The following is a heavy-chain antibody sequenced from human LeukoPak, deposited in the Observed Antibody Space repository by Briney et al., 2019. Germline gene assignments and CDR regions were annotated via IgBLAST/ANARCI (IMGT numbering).Heavy chain of an antibody. CDR3: AKDKAYGDYYFDY. D-gene: IGHD4-17*01. CDR1: GFTFSSYG. Sequence: GGSLRLSCAASGFTFSSYGMHWVRQAPGKGLEWVAVISYEGSNKYYADAVKVRFTISRDNSKNTLYLQMNSLRAEDTAVYYCAKDKAYGDYYFDYWGQGTLVTVSS. J-gene: IGHJ4*02. CDR2: ISYEGSNK. V-gene: IGHV3-30*18.